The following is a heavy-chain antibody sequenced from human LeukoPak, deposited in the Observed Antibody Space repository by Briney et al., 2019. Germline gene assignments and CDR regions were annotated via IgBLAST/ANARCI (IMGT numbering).Heavy chain of an antibody. V-gene: IGHV3-33*01. Sequence: PGRSLRLSCAASGFTFSSYGMHWVRQAPGKGLEWVAVIWYDGSNKYYADSVKGRFTISRDNSKNTLYLQMNSLRAEDTAVYYCARGEQDMAPMSIDYWGQGTLITVSS. CDR1: GFTFSSYG. CDR3: ARGEQDMAPMSIDY. J-gene: IGHJ4*02. D-gene: IGHD5-24*01. CDR2: IWYDGSNK.